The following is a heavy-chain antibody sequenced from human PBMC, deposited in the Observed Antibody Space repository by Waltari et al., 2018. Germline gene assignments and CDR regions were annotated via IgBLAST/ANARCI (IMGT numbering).Heavy chain of an antibody. CDR3: LKKNDEVYDRNGLVYDAFDV. CDR1: GFTFDTYA. Sequence: EVQLVASGGGLVHPGRSLRLPCAASGFTFDTYAMHWVRTAPGKGLEWVAGINWNSDSIGYGDSVKGRFTISRDNARNSLYLQMNSLTTEDTAVYYCLKKNDEVYDRNGLVYDAFDVWGQGTMVTVST. V-gene: IGHV3-9*01. CDR2: INWNSDSI. D-gene: IGHD3-22*01. J-gene: IGHJ3*01.